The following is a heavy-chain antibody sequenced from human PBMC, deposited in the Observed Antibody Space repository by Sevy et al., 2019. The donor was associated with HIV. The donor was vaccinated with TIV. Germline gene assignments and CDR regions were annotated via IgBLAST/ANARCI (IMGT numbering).Heavy chain of an antibody. V-gene: IGHV3-9*03. D-gene: IGHD3-3*01. J-gene: IGHJ4*02. CDR2: ISWNSGSI. CDR1: GFTFDDYA. CDR3: AKGADYDFWSGSLFDY. Sequence: GGSLRLSCAASGFTFDDYAMHWVRQAPGKGLEWVSGISWNSGSIGYADSVKGRFTISRDNAKNSLYLQMNSLRAEDMALYYCAKGADYDFWSGSLFDYWGQGTPVTVSS.